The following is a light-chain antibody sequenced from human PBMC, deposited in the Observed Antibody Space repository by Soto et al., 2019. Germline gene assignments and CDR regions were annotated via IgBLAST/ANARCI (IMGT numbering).Light chain of an antibody. J-gene: IGKJ1*01. CDR3: QHYGSSLWT. CDR1: QSVKSSY. V-gene: IGKV3-20*01. Sequence: EIVLTQSPGTLPLTPGERATLSCRASQSVKSSYLAWYQQKPGQAPRLLIYGASSRATGIPDRFSGSGSGTDFTLTISRLEPEDFAVYYCQHYGSSLWTFGQGTKVDIK. CDR2: GAS.